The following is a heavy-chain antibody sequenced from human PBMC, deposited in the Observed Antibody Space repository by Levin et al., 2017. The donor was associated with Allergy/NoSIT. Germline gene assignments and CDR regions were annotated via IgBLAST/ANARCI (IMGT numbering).Heavy chain of an antibody. CDR1: SGSIRSGGYS. J-gene: IGHJ4*02. CDR2: IYHTGST. CDR3: ARVMAERPESSGWYFDY. Sequence: PSETLSLTCAVSSGSIRSGGYSWSWIRQPPGKGLEWIGYIYHTGSTYYNPSLKSRVTISIDRSNNHFSLKLSSVTAADTAVYYCARVMAERPESSGWYFDYWGQGTLVTVSS. V-gene: IGHV4-30-2*01. D-gene: IGHD3-22*01.